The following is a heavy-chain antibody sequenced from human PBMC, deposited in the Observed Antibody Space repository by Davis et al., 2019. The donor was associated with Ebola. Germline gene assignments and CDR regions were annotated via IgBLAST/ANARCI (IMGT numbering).Heavy chain of an antibody. CDR2: IYYSGST. Sequence: PSETLSLTCTVSGGSISSSSYYWGWIRQPPGKGLEWIGSIYYSGSTYYNPSLKSRVTISVDTSKNQFSLKLSSVTAADTAVYYCARHALSNCGGDCYFIDWGQGTLVTVSS. CDR1: GGSISSSSYY. D-gene: IGHD2-21*02. CDR3: ARHALSNCGGDCYFID. J-gene: IGHJ4*02. V-gene: IGHV4-39*01.